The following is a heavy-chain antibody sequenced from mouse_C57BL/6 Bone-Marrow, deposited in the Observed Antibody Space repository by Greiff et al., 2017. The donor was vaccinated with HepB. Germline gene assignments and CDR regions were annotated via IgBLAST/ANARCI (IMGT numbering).Heavy chain of an antibody. CDR1: GYTFTSYG. D-gene: IGHD2-5*01. Sequence: VQGVESGAELARPGASVKLSCKASGYTFTSYGISWVKQRTGQGLEWIGEIYPRSGNTYYNEKFKGKATLTADKSSSTAYMELRSLTSEDSAVYFCESYYSNARDYWGQGTSVTVSS. CDR2: IYPRSGNT. V-gene: IGHV1-81*01. CDR3: ESYYSNARDY. J-gene: IGHJ4*01.